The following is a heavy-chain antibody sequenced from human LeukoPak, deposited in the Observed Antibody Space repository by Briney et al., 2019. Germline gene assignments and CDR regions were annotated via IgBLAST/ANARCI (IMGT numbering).Heavy chain of an antibody. D-gene: IGHD2-15*01. CDR3: ARLYGSYPGWFDP. V-gene: IGHV3-33*01. CDR1: GFTFSSYG. Sequence: GGSLRLSCAASGFTFSSYGMHWVRQAPGKGLEWVAVIWYDGSNKYYADSVKGRFTISRDNSTNTLYLQMNSLRAEDTAVYYCARLYGSYPGWFDPWGQGTLVSVSS. CDR2: IWYDGSNK. J-gene: IGHJ5*02.